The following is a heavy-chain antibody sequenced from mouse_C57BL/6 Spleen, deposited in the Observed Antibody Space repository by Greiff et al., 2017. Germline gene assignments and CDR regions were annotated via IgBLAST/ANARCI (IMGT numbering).Heavy chain of an antibody. CDR2: IDPSDSYT. CDR3: AVYYYGSGAY. D-gene: IGHD1-1*01. Sequence: QVQLQQSGAELVMPGASVKLSCKASGYTFTSYWMHWVKQRPGQGLEWIGEIDPSDSYTNYNQKFKGKSTLTVDKSSSTAYMQLSSLTSEDSAVYYCAVYYYGSGAYWGQGTLVTVSA. CDR1: GYTFTSYW. J-gene: IGHJ3*01. V-gene: IGHV1-69*01.